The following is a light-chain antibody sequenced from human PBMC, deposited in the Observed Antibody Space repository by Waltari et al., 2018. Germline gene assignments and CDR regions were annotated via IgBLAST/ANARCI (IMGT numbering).Light chain of an antibody. CDR2: RAS. Sequence: IQMTQSPSSLSAFVGDTVTITCQASQGIANNLNWYQRKPGKAPKLLIYRASSLQSGIPSRFSGSGSGTGFILTISSLQPEDFATYYCLQGSSYPRTFGQGTRVE. CDR1: QGIANN. CDR3: LQGSSYPRT. J-gene: IGKJ1*01. V-gene: IGKV1-6*01.